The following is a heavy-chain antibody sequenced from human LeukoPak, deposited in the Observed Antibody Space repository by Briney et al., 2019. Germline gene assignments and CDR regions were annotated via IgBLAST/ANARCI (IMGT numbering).Heavy chain of an antibody. D-gene: IGHD6-13*01. CDR3: ATPSSSSWYGFDP. J-gene: IGHJ5*02. CDR2: FDPEDGET. CDR1: GYTLTEVS. V-gene: IGHV1-24*01. Sequence: ASVKVSCKVSGYTLTEVSMHWVRQAPGKGLEWMGGFDPEDGETIYAQKFQGRVTMTRDTSISTAYMELSRLTSADTAVYRCATPSSSSWYGFDPWGQGTLVTVSS.